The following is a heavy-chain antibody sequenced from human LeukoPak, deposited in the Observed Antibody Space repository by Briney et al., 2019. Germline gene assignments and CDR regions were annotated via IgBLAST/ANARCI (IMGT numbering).Heavy chain of an antibody. J-gene: IGHJ3*02. CDR3: TTESGEVWFGEHAFDI. CDR1: VFTFSNAW. CDR2: IKSKTDGGTT. Sequence: GGSLRLSRAASVFTFSNAWMSGVRPAPGKGLEWVGRIKSKTDGGTTDYAAPVKGRFTISRDDSKNTLYLQMNSLKTEDTAVYYCTTESGEVWFGEHAFDIWGQGTMVTVSS. D-gene: IGHD3-10*01. V-gene: IGHV3-15*01.